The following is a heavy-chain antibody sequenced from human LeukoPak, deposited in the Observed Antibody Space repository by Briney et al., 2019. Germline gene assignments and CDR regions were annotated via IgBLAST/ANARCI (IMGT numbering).Heavy chain of an antibody. V-gene: IGHV3-74*01. CDR2: INSDGSST. Sequence: GGSLRLPCAASGFTFSNYWMHWVRQAPGKGLVWVSRINSDGSSTSYADSVKGRFTISRDNAKNTLYLQMNSLRAEDTAVYNCARDGSSWSNWLDPWGQGTLVTVSS. CDR1: GFTFSNYW. D-gene: IGHD6-13*01. CDR3: ARDGSSWSNWLDP. J-gene: IGHJ5*02.